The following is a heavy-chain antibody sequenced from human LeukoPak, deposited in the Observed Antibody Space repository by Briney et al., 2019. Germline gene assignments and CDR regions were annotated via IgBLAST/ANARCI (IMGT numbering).Heavy chain of an antibody. D-gene: IGHD4-17*01. CDR2: IRYDGSNK. V-gene: IGHV3-30*02. Sequence: GGSLRLSCAASGFTFSSYGMHWVRQAPGKGLEWVAFIRYDGSNKYYADSVKGRFTISRDNSKNTLYLQMNSLRAEDTALYYCAKRDAVTTLGYYYMDVWGKGTTVTVSS. CDR3: AKRDAVTTLGYYYMDV. CDR1: GFTFSSYG. J-gene: IGHJ6*03.